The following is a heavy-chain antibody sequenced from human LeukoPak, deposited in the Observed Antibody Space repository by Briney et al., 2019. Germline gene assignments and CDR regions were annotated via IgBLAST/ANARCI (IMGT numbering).Heavy chain of an antibody. V-gene: IGHV4-59*01. CDR2: IYYSGST. Sequence: PSETLSLTCTVSGGSISSYYWSWIRQPPGKGLEWIGYIYYSGSTNYNPSLKSRVTISVDTSKNQFSLKLSSVTAADTAVYYCAKYVLKQHQGFDPWGQGTLVTVSS. CDR1: GGSISSYY. CDR3: AKYVLKQHQGFDP. D-gene: IGHD6-13*01. J-gene: IGHJ5*02.